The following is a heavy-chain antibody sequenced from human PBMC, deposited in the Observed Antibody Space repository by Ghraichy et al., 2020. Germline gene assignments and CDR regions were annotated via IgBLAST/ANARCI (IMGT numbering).Heavy chain of an antibody. CDR2: ISPSGTSI. CDR1: GFIFSSYA. J-gene: IGHJ4*02. CDR3: ARRSCATTGCPVDY. Sequence: TLSLTCEASGFIFSSYAMKWVRQAPGKGLESVSFISPSGTSIYYADSVKGRFTISRDNTRNSLFLQMNSLRDEDTALYYCARRSCATTGCPVDYWGQGTLVTVSS. V-gene: IGHV3-48*02. D-gene: IGHD2-2*01.